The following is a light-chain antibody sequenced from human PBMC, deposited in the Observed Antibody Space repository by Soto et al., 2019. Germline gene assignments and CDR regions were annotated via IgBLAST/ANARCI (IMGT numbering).Light chain of an antibody. CDR1: QSVTIN. Sequence: ETLMTQSPVTLSVSPGERVTLSCRASQSVTINLAWYHQKPGQAPRLLIYGASTRATGIPARFTGSGSGTEFSLSISSIQSEDFGIYYCQQYNNWPQTFGQGTKVEIK. V-gene: IGKV3-15*01. CDR2: GAS. CDR3: QQYNNWPQT. J-gene: IGKJ1*01.